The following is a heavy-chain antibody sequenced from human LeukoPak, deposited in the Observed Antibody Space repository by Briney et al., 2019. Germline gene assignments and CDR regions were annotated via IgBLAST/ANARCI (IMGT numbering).Heavy chain of an antibody. CDR1: GYTFTSYG. V-gene: IGHV1-18*01. CDR2: ISAYNGNT. D-gene: IGHD3-22*01. CDR3: ARDKGYYDSSGYYGGVDY. J-gene: IGHJ4*02. Sequence: ASVKVSCKASGYTFTSYGINWVRQAPGQGLEWMGWISAYNGNTNYAQKLQGRVTMTTDTSTSTAYMELRSLRPDDTAVYYCARDKGYYDSSGYYGGVDYWGQGTLVTVSS.